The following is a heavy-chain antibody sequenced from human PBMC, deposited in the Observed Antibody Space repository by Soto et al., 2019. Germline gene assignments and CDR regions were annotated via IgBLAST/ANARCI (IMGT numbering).Heavy chain of an antibody. CDR1: GYTFTSYA. CDR2: INAGNGNT. J-gene: IGHJ4*02. Sequence: QVQLVQSGAEVKKPGASVKVSCKASGYTFTSYAMHWVRQAPGQRLEWMGWINAGNGNTKYSQKFQGRVTITRDTAASTAYMELSSLRSEDTAVYYCARVVGIAVDDYWGQGTLVTVSS. D-gene: IGHD6-19*01. V-gene: IGHV1-3*01. CDR3: ARVVGIAVDDY.